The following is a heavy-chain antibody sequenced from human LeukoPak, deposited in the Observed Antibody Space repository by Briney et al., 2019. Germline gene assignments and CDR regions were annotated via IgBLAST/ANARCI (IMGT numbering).Heavy chain of an antibody. CDR2: INPNSGGT. CDR3: ARDLEYPLWFGELSL. D-gene: IGHD3-10*01. Sequence: ASVKVSCKASGYTFTGYYMHWVRQAPGQGLEWMGWINPNSGGTNYAQKFQGRVTMTRDTSISTAYMELSRLRSDDTAVYYCARDLEYPLWFGELSLWGQGTLVTVSS. CDR1: GYTFTGYY. J-gene: IGHJ4*02. V-gene: IGHV1-2*02.